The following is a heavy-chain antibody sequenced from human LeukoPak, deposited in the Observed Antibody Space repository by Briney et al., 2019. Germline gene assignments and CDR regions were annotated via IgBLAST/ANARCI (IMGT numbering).Heavy chain of an antibody. V-gene: IGHV1-46*01. J-gene: IGHJ4*02. CDR1: GYTFTSYY. CDR3: ARDVLYCGGDCYWDGLHFDY. CDR2: INPSGGST. Sequence: GASVKVSCKASGYTFTSYYMHWVRQAPGQGLEWMGIINPSGGSTSYAQKFQGRVTMTRDTSTSTVYMELSSLRSEDTAVYYCARDVLYCGGDCYWDGLHFDYWGQGTLVTVSS. D-gene: IGHD2-21*01.